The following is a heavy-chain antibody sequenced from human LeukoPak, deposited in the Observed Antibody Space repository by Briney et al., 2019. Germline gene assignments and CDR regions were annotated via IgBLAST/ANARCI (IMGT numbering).Heavy chain of an antibody. V-gene: IGHV3-15*01. D-gene: IGHD2-15*01. Sequence: SGGSLTLSCVGSGFTFSDAWMSWVRQAPGKGLEWVGRIKSKSDGGTIDYAATVKGRFTISRDDSRNTLYLQMNSLKTEDTAVYYCTTRRQDGWWGQGTLVTVS. J-gene: IGHJ4*02. CDR3: TTRRQDGW. CDR2: IKSKSDGGTI. CDR1: GFTFSDAW.